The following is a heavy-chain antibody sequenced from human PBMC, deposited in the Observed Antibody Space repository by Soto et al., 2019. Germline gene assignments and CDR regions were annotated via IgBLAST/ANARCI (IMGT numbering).Heavy chain of an antibody. J-gene: IGHJ4*02. CDR2: IYYSGST. CDR3: ALATIRNFDY. Sequence: SETLSLTCTVSGGSVSSGSYYWSWIRQPPGKGLEWIGYIYYSGSTNYNPSLKSRVTISVDTSKNQFSLKLSSVTAADTAVYYCALATIRNFDYWGQGTLVTVSS. CDR1: GGSVSSGSYY. D-gene: IGHD5-12*01. V-gene: IGHV4-61*01.